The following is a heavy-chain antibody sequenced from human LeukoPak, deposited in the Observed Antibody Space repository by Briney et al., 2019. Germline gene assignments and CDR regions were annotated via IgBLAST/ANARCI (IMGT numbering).Heavy chain of an antibody. CDR3: ARGYSYGYDS. D-gene: IGHD5-18*01. V-gene: IGHV3-48*03. Sequence: PGGSLRLSCAVSGFTFSSYEMNWVRQAPGRGLEWVSYISSSGSTIHYADSVKGRFTISRDNAKNSLYLQMNSLRGDDPAVYYCARGYSYGYDSWGQGTLVTVSS. CDR1: GFTFSSYE. J-gene: IGHJ5*01. CDR2: ISSSGSTI.